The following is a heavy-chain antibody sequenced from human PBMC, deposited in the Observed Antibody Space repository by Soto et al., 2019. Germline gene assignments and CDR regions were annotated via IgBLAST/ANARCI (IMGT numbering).Heavy chain of an antibody. CDR1: GFTFSSYA. Sequence: GGSLTFSGAASGFTFSSYAMSWVRQAPGKGLGWVSAISGSGGSTYYADSVQGRVTISRDNSKTTLYLQMNSLRAEDTAVCYFAQVCKLSSGYSHHFDYWGQGALVTVSS. V-gene: IGHV3-23*01. D-gene: IGHD3-22*01. CDR2: ISGSGGST. CDR3: AQVCKLSSGYSHHFDY. J-gene: IGHJ4*02.